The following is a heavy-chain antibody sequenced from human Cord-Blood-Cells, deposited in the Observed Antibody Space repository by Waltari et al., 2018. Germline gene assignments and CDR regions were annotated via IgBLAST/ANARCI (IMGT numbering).Heavy chain of an antibody. CDR1: GGSFSGYY. V-gene: IGHV4-34*01. Sequence: QVQLQQWGAGLLKPSETLSLTCAVYGGSFSGYYWSWIRQPPGKGLEWIGEINHKGSTNYTPSLKSRVTRSVDTSKNQFSLKLSSVTAADTAVYYCARGHGRDGYNNWGQGTLVTVSS. CDR2: INHKGST. D-gene: IGHD5-12*01. CDR3: ARGHGRDGYNN. J-gene: IGHJ4*02.